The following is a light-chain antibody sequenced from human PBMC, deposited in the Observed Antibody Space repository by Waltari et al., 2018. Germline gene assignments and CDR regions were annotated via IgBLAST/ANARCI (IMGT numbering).Light chain of an antibody. J-gene: IGKJ1*01. Sequence: DIQMTQSPSTLSASVGDRVTITCRASQSIDRWLAWYQQQPGKARKLLIYKASRLQSGVPSRFSGSGSGTEFTLTISSLQPEDFATFYCQQFDTYPWTFGQGTKVDLK. V-gene: IGKV1-5*03. CDR2: KAS. CDR1: QSIDRW. CDR3: QQFDTYPWT.